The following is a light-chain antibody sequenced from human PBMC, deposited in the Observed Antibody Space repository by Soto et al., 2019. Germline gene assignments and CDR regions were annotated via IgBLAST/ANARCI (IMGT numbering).Light chain of an antibody. CDR1: QGISSS. V-gene: IGKV1-9*01. CDR3: QELDNYPVT. CDR2: AAS. Sequence: DIQLTQSPSFLSASVGDRVTSTCRASQGISSSLAWYQQKPRRAPKLLIYAASTLQSGVPSRFSGSGSGTEFTLTISSLQPEDFAIYYCQELDNYPVTFGDGTKVEIK. J-gene: IGKJ4*01.